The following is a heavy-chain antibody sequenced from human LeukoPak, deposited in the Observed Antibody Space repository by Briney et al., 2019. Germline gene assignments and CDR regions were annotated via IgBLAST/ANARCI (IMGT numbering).Heavy chain of an antibody. CDR2: IYYSGST. Sequence: SETLSLTCTVSGGSISSYYWSWIRQPPGKGLEWIGYIYYSGSTNYNPSLKSRVTISVDTSKNQFSLKLSSVTAADTAVYYCARAGLRGYSYGRPFYYYYYMDVWGKGTTVTISS. D-gene: IGHD5-18*01. J-gene: IGHJ6*03. CDR3: ARAGLRGYSYGRPFYYYYYMDV. V-gene: IGHV4-59*01. CDR1: GGSISSYY.